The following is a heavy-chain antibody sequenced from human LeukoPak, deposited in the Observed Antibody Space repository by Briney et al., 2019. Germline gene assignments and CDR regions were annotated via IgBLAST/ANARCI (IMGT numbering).Heavy chain of an antibody. D-gene: IGHD2-15*01. CDR1: GGSISSYY. CDR3: ARVRWWYYFDY. CDR2: IYYSGST. V-gene: IGHV4-59*01. J-gene: IGHJ4*02. Sequence: SETLSLTCTVSGGSISSYYWSWIRQPPGKGLEWIGYIYYSGSTNYNPSLKSRVTISVDTSKNQFSLKLSSVTAADTAVYYCARVRWWYYFDYWGQGTLVTVSS.